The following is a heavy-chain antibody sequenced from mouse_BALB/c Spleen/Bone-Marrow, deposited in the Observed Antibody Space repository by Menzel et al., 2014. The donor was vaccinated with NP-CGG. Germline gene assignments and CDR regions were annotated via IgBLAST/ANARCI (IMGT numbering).Heavy chain of an antibody. V-gene: IGHV14-3*02. Sequence: EVQLQQSGAELVKPGASVKLSCTASGFNIKDTYMHWVKQRPEQGLEWIGRIDPANGNTKYEPKFQGKAPITADTSSNTAYLQLSSLTSEDTAVYYCARREYYAMDYWGQGTSVTVSS. CDR1: GFNIKDTY. CDR3: ARREYYAMDY. CDR2: IDPANGNT. J-gene: IGHJ4*01.